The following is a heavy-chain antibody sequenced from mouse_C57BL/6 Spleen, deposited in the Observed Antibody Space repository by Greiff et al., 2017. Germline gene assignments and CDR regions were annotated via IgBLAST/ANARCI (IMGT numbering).Heavy chain of an antibody. J-gene: IGHJ4*01. D-gene: IGHD2-5*01. CDR1: GYTFTSYW. Sequence: QVQLQQPGAELVMPGASVKLSCKASGYTFTSYWMHWVKQRPGQGLEWIGEIDPSDSYTNYNQKFKGKSTLTVDKSSSTAYMQLSSLTSEDSAVYDCARKGYYRNYGGAMDYWGQGTSVTVSS. CDR2: IDPSDSYT. CDR3: ARKGYYRNYGGAMDY. V-gene: IGHV1-69*01.